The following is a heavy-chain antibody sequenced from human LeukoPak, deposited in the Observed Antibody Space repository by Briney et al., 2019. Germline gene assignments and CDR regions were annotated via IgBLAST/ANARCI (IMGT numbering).Heavy chain of an antibody. J-gene: IGHJ5*02. D-gene: IGHD6-19*01. CDR2: ISGSGGST. Sequence: GGSLRLSCAASGFTFSSYAMSWVRQAPGKGLEWVSAISGSGGSTYYADSVKGRFTISRDNSKNTLYLQMNSLRAEDTAVYYCANKLAVARTIVHWFDPWGQGTLVTVSS. CDR1: GFTFSSYA. V-gene: IGHV3-23*01. CDR3: ANKLAVARTIVHWFDP.